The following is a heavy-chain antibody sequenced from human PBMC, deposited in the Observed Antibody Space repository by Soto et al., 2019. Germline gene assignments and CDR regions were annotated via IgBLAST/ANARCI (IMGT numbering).Heavy chain of an antibody. J-gene: IGHJ4*02. CDR1: GFNFGNYA. V-gene: IGHV3-23*01. Sequence: GGSLRLSCATSGFNFGNYALSWVRQAPGKGLEWVSTIGGSGDTTYYADSVKGRFTISRDNSKNTLYVQMNSLRADDTAIYYSAKDSDTGSYSDFWGQGTLVTVSS. D-gene: IGHD1-26*01. CDR2: IGGSGDTT. CDR3: AKDSDTGSYSDF.